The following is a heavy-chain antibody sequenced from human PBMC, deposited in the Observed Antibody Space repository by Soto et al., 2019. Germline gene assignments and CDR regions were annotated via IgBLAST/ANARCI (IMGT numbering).Heavy chain of an antibody. Sequence: PGGSLRLSCAASGFTFSSYWMHWVRQAPGKGLVWVSRINSDGSSTSYADSVKGRFTISRDNAKNTLYLQMNSLRAEDTAVYYCARDIVVVPAAMGLDYGMDVWGQGTTVTVSS. J-gene: IGHJ6*02. CDR2: INSDGSST. V-gene: IGHV3-74*01. CDR1: GFTFSSYW. D-gene: IGHD2-2*01. CDR3: ARDIVVVPAAMGLDYGMDV.